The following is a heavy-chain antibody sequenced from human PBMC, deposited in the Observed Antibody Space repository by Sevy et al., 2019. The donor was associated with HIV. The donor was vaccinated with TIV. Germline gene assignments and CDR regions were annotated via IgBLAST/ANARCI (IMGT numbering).Heavy chain of an antibody. Sequence: GESLKISCAASGFTFSSFGMHWVRQAPGKGLEWVAVIWYDGSSKFYADSVKGRFTISRDNSTNTLYLQMSSLRAEDTAVYFCAKDHAVTTEWVVFDSWGQGTLVTVSS. CDR2: IWYDGSSK. CDR3: AKDHAVTTEWVVFDS. V-gene: IGHV3-33*06. D-gene: IGHD4-17*01. CDR1: GFTFSSFG. J-gene: IGHJ4*02.